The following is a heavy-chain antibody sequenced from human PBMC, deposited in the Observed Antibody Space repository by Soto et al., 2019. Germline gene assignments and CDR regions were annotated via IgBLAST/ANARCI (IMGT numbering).Heavy chain of an antibody. V-gene: IGHV3-7*01. CDR3: ARGLRDFDTDNSFLPMDV. J-gene: IGHJ6*02. CDR2: IKQDGSEN. D-gene: IGHD3-9*01. CDR1: GFTFSSYW. Sequence: GGSLRLSCAASGFTFSSYWMSWVRQAPGKGLEWVANIKQDGSENYYVDSVKGRFTISRDNAKNSLYLQMNSLRAEDTAVYYCARGLRDFDTDNSFLPMDVWGQGTTVTVSS.